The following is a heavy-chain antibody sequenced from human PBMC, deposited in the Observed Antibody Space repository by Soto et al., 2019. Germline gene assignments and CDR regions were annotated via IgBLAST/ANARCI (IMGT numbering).Heavy chain of an antibody. Sequence: SVKVSCKASGGTFSSYAISWVRQAPGQGLEWMGGIIPIFGTANYAQKFQGRVTITADESTSTAYMELSSVTAADTAVYYCARYHPAYYYYGMDVWGQGTTVTVSS. J-gene: IGHJ6*02. V-gene: IGHV1-69*13. CDR2: IIPIFGTA. CDR1: GGTFSSYA. CDR3: ARYHPAYYYYGMDV.